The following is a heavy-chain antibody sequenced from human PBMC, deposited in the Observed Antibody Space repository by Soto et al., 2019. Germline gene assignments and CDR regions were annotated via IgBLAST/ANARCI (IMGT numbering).Heavy chain of an antibody. CDR1: GFTLSSYD. CDR3: ARGEAPVYYYGMDV. CDR2: IRGSGSTI. V-gene: IGHV3-48*03. Sequence: GGSLRLSCVASGFTLSSYDVNWVRQAPGKGLERVSYIRGSGSTIYYADSVKGRFTISRDNAKNSLYLQMNSLRAEDTAVYYCARGEAPVYYYGMDVWGQGTTVTVSS. J-gene: IGHJ6*02.